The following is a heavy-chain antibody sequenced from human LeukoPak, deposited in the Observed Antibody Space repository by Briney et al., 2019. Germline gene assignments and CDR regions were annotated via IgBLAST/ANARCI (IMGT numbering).Heavy chain of an antibody. J-gene: IGHJ6*02. CDR2: ISGSGGST. Sequence: DPGGSLRLSCAASGFTFSNYGMSWVRQAPGKGLEWVSAISGSGGSTYYADSVKGRFTISRDNSKNTLYLQMNSLRAEDTAVYYCAWSFMVRGVTPYYYYGMDVWGQGTTVTVSS. CDR3: AWSFMVRGVTPYYYYGMDV. V-gene: IGHV3-23*01. D-gene: IGHD3-10*01. CDR1: GFTFSNYG.